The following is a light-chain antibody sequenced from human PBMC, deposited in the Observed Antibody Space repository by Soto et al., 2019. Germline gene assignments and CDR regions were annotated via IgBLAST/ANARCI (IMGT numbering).Light chain of an antibody. CDR1: SSDVGGYIY. Sequence: QSSLTQPASVSGYPGQAITISCTGTSSDVGGYIYVSWYQLHPGKAPKLMIYEVSKRPSGVSNRFSGSKSGNTASLTISGLQAEDEADYYCSSYTSSSSRVFGTGTKVTAL. V-gene: IGLV2-14*01. CDR3: SSYTSSSSRV. CDR2: EVS. J-gene: IGLJ1*01.